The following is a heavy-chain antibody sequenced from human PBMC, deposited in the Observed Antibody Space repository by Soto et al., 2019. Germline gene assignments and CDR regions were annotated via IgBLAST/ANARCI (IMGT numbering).Heavy chain of an antibody. CDR2: IVPIFGTA. D-gene: IGHD3-10*01. CDR3: ASDPITMVRGEPYYYYGLDV. CDR1: GGTFSNYA. J-gene: IGHJ6*02. Sequence: SVKVSCKASGGTFSNYAISWVRQAPGQGLEWMGGIVPIFGTANYAQDFQGRVTITADESTSTAYMELRGLRSEDTAVYYCASDPITMVRGEPYYYYGLDVWGQGTTVTVSS. V-gene: IGHV1-69*13.